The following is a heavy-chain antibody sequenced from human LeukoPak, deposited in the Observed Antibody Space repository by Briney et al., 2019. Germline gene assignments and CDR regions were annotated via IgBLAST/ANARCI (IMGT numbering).Heavy chain of an antibody. V-gene: IGHV1-18*01. CDR1: GYTFTSYG. J-gene: IGHJ6*03. CDR3: ARAYYDFWSGYSDYYYYYYMDV. CDR2: ISAYNGNT. Sequence: ASVTVSCKASGYTFTSYGISWVRQAPGQGLEWMGWISAYNGNTNYAQKLQGRVTMTTDTSTSTAYMELRSLRSDDTAVYYCARAYYDFWSGYSDYYYYYYMDVWGKGTTVTVSS. D-gene: IGHD3-3*01.